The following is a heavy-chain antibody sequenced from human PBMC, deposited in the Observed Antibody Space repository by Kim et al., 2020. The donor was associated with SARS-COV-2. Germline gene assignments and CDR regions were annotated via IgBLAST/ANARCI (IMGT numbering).Heavy chain of an antibody. V-gene: IGHV4-30-4*01. D-gene: IGHD4-17*01. CDR1: GGSISSGDYY. J-gene: IGHJ4*02. CDR2: IYYSGST. Sequence: TLSLTCTVSGGSISSGDYYWSWIRQPPGKGLEWIGYIYYSGSTYYNPSLKSRVTISIDASKNQFSLKLSSVTAADTAVYYCARDHHRGVTTESFDDWGQGTLVTVSS. CDR3: ARDHHRGVTTESFDD.